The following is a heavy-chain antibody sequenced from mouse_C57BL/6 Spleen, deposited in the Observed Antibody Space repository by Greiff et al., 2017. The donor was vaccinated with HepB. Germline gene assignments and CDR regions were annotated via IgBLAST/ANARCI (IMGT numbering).Heavy chain of an antibody. Sequence: VQLKESGPELVKPGASVKISCKASGYSFTDYNMNWVKQSNGKSLEWIGVINPNYGTTSYNQKFKGKATLTVDQSSSTAYMQLNSLTSEDSAVYYCARGYYYGSSPHYYAMDYWGQGTSVTVSS. V-gene: IGHV1-39*01. J-gene: IGHJ4*01. CDR2: INPNYGTT. CDR1: GYSFTDYN. CDR3: ARGYYYGSSPHYYAMDY. D-gene: IGHD1-1*01.